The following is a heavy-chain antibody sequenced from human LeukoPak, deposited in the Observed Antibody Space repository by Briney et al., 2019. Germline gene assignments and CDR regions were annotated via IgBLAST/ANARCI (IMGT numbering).Heavy chain of an antibody. D-gene: IGHD3-3*01. J-gene: IGHJ4*02. CDR2: ISWNSGSI. Sequence: GGSLRLSCAASGFTFSAYAMHWVRQAPGKGLEWVSGISWNSGSIGYADSVKGRFTISRDNAKNSLYLQMNSLRAEDTAVYYCARVFGKTAFDYWGQGTLVTVSS. CDR3: ARVFGKTAFDY. V-gene: IGHV3-9*01. CDR1: GFTFSAYA.